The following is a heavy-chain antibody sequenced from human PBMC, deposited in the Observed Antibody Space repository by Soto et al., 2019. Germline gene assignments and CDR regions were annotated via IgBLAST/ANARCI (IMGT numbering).Heavy chain of an antibody. CDR3: ARGLPPIYSGSWVFPLAGVLAP. D-gene: IGHD6-13*01. CDR2: IIPIFGTA. Sequence: SVKVSCKASGYTFTSYGISWVRQAPGQGLEWMGGIIPIFGTANYAQKFQGRVTITADKSTSTAYMELSSLRSEDTAVYYCARGLPPIYSGSWVFPLAGVLAPWGQGTLVTVSS. CDR1: GYTFTSYG. V-gene: IGHV1-69*06. J-gene: IGHJ5*02.